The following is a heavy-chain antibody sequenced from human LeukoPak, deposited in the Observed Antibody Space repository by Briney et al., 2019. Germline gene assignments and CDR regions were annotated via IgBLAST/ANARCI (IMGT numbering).Heavy chain of an antibody. J-gene: IGHJ5*02. CDR3: AGSGSYYNWFDP. D-gene: IGHD3-10*01. Sequence: SETLSLTCTVSGGSISSSSYYWGWIRQPPGKGLEWIGSIYYSGSTYYNPSLKSRVTISVDTSKNQLSLKLSSVTAADTAVYYCAGSGSYYNWFDPWGQGTLVTVSS. CDR1: GGSISSSSYY. V-gene: IGHV4-39*01. CDR2: IYYSGST.